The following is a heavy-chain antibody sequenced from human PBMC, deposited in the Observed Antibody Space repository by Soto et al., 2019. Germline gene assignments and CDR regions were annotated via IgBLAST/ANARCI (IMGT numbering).Heavy chain of an antibody. CDR2: ISGSGGSK. J-gene: IGHJ6*02. CDR1: GFTFSSYA. CDR3: ASVYSGIYYYGMDV. Sequence: GGSLRLSCAASGFTFSSYAMSWVRQAPGKGLEWVSAISGSGGSKYYADSVKGRFTISRDNSKNTLYLQMNSLRAEDTAVYYCASVYSGIYYYGMDVWGQGTTVTVSS. V-gene: IGHV3-23*01. D-gene: IGHD2-21*01.